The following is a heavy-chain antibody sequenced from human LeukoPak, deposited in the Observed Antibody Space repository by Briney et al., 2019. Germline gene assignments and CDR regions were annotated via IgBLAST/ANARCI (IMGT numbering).Heavy chain of an antibody. D-gene: IGHD2-15*01. CDR1: GGSFSGYY. CDR2: INPSRNT. J-gene: IGHJ3*02. Sequence: KPSETLSLTCAVYGGSFSGYYWSWIRQPPGKGLEWIGQINPSRNTNYNPSLKSRVTISVDTSKNQFSLKLSSVTAADTAVYYCAKDLKDIVVVVAATLDDAFDIWGQGTMVTVSS. CDR3: AKDLKDIVVVVAATLDDAFDI. V-gene: IGHV4-34*01.